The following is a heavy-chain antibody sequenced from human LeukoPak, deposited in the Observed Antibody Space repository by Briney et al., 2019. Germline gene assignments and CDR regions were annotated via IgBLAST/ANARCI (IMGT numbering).Heavy chain of an antibody. V-gene: IGHV1-2*02. CDR3: ARENTYVSGPLAWSRNFYKYLDY. D-gene: IGHD2/OR15-2a*01. CDR1: VYTFTDYY. J-gene: IGHJ4*02. Sequence: ASVKVSCKASVYTFTDYYIHWVRQAPGQGLEWMGWINPNNGGTKYAQKFQGRVTMTRDTSISTAYMELSSLRSDDSAVYYCARENTYVSGPLAWSRNFYKYLDYWGQGTLVTVSS. CDR2: INPNNGGT.